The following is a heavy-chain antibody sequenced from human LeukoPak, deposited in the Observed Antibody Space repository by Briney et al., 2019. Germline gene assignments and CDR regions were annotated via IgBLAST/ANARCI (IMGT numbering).Heavy chain of an antibody. J-gene: IGHJ4*02. V-gene: IGHV1-69*13. CDR2: IIPIFGTA. D-gene: IGHD4-17*01. Sequence: SVTVSCKASGGTFSSYAISWVRQAPGQGLEWMGGIIPIFGTANYAQKFQGRVTITADESTSTAYMELSSLRSEDTAVYYCARGDHDYGDSDPFDYWGQGTLVTVSS. CDR3: ARGDHDYGDSDPFDY. CDR1: GGTFSSYA.